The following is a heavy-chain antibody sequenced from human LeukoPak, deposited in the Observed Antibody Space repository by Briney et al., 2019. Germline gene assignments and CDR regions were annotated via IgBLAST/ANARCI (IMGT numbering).Heavy chain of an antibody. J-gene: IGHJ6*03. D-gene: IGHD1-1*01. V-gene: IGHV1-18*01. CDR3: ARGGIVVHGYYYYMDV. Sequence: ASVKVSCKASGGTFSSYAINWVRQAPGQGLEWMGWISAYNGNTNYAQKLQGRVTMTTDTSTSTAYMELRSLRSDDTAVYYCARGGIVVHGYYYYMDVWGKGTTVTVSS. CDR1: GGTFSSYA. CDR2: ISAYNGNT.